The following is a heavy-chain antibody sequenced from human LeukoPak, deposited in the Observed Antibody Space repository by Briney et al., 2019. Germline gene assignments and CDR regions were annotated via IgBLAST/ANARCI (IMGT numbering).Heavy chain of an antibody. D-gene: IGHD2-8*01. CDR3: ARGYCTNGVCYTYFDY. CDR2: ISACNGNT. CDR1: GYTFTSYG. J-gene: IGHJ4*02. Sequence: GASVKVSCKASGYTFTSYGISWVRQAPGQGLEWMGWISACNGNTNYARKLQGRVTMTTDTSTSTAYMELRSLRSDDTAVYYCARGYCTNGVCYTYFDYWGQGTLVTVSS. V-gene: IGHV1-18*01.